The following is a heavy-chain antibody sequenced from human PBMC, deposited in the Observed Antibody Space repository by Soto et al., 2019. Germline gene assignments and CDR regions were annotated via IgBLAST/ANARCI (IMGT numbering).Heavy chain of an antibody. V-gene: IGHV1-69*02. Sequence: QVQLVQSGAEVKKPGSSVKVSCEASGGTFSSYTITWVLQAPGQGLDWMGRIIPILGIANYAQKFQGRVTICADKSTSTAYMELNSLTSEDTAVYYCARAVGYSFGLSIWGQGTMVTVSS. J-gene: IGHJ3*02. CDR3: ARAVGYSFGLSI. D-gene: IGHD5-18*01. CDR1: GGTFSSYT. CDR2: IIPILGIA.